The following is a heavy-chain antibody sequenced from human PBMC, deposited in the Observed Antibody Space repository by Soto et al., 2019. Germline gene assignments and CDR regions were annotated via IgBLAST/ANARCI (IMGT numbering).Heavy chain of an antibody. Sequence: QVQLVESGGGVVQPGRSLRLSCAASGFTFSSYAMHWVRQAPGKGLEWVAVISYDGTNKYYADSVKGRFTISRDNSKNTLYLQMNSLRAEDTAVYYCAREIFGVAYGIRTSCPDMACDPWGQGTRVTVSS. V-gene: IGHV3-30-3*01. J-gene: IGHJ5*02. D-gene: IGHD2-2*01. CDR1: GFTFSSYA. CDR3: AREIFGVAYGIRTSCPDMACDP. CDR2: ISYDGTNK.